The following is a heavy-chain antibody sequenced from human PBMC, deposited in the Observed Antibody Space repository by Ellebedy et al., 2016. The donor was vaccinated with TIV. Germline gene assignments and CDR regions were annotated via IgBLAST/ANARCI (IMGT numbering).Heavy chain of an antibody. J-gene: IGHJ5*02. CDR3: ARLPGGGNPIESNWFNP. V-gene: IGHV4-39*07. Sequence: SETLSLXXTVSGGSISSSSYYWGWIRQPPGKGLEWIGSIYYSGSTYYNPSLKSRVTISVDTSKNQFSLKLSSVTAADTAVYYCARLPGGGNPIESNWFNPWGQGTLVTVSS. CDR2: IYYSGST. CDR1: GGSISSSSYY. D-gene: IGHD4-23*01.